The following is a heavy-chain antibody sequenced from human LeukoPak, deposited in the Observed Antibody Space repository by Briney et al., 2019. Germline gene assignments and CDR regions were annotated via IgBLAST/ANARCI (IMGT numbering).Heavy chain of an antibody. CDR3: ARGIAAAGTYRLNWFDP. CDR1: GYTFTGYY. D-gene: IGHD6-13*01. Sequence: ASVKVSCKASGYTFTGYYMHWVRQAPGQGLKWMGWINPNSGGTNYAQKFQGRVTMTRDTSISTAYMELSRLRSDDTAVYYCARGIAAAGTYRLNWFDPWGQGTLVTVSS. V-gene: IGHV1-2*02. CDR2: INPNSGGT. J-gene: IGHJ5*02.